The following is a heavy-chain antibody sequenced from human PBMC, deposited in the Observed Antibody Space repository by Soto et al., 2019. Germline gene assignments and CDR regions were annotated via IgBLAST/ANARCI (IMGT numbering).Heavy chain of an antibody. J-gene: IGHJ5*02. V-gene: IGHV1-69*13. CDR3: ALTPHRWVPAAKNNWLEP. Sequence: SVKVSXKASGGSFSSYAISWVRQAPGQGLEWMGGIIPIFGTANYAQKFQGRVTITADESTSTAYMERSSLRSEDTAVYYCALTPHRWVPAAKNNWLEPWGQGTLVTVAS. CDR1: GGSFSSYA. D-gene: IGHD2-2*01. CDR2: IIPIFGTA.